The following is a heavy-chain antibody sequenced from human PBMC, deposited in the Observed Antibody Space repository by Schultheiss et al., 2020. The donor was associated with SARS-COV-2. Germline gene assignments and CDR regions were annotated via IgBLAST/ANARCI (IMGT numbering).Heavy chain of an antibody. CDR1: DGSISSSSYY. V-gene: IGHV4-39*01. D-gene: IGHD5-24*01. CDR3: ARYNDEDAFDI. CDR2: IYYSGST. J-gene: IGHJ3*02. Sequence: GSLRLSCTVSDGSISSSSYYWGWIRQPPGKGLEWIGSIYYSGSTYYNPSLKSRVTISVDTSKNQFSLKLSSVTAADTAVYYCARYNDEDAFDIWGQGTMVTVSS.